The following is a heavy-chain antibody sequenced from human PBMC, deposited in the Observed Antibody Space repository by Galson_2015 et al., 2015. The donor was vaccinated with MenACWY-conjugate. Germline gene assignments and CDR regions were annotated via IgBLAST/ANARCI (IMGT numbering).Heavy chain of an antibody. CDR2: IFPGDSDT. Sequence: QSGAEVKKPGESLKISCKGSGYSFSTHWIAWVRQMPGKGLEWMGIIFPGDSDTRYSPSFRGQVTISADKSISTAYLQWSSLKASDTAIYYCARNDNYFDPWGQGTLVTVSS. CDR3: ARNDNYFDP. D-gene: IGHD4-11*01. CDR1: GYSFSTHW. V-gene: IGHV5-51*01. J-gene: IGHJ5*02.